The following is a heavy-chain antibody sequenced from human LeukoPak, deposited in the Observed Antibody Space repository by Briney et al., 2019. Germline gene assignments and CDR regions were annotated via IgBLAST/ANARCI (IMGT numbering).Heavy chain of an antibody. V-gene: IGHV1-3*01. J-gene: IGHJ4*02. CDR1: GYTFTSYA. CDR3: ATVPPKSIAVAKGGFDY. D-gene: IGHD6-19*01. CDR2: INPGNGNT. Sequence: GASVKVSCKASGYTFTSYAMHWVRQAPGQRLEWMGWINPGNGNTKYSQKFQGRVTITRDTSASTAYMELSSLRSEDTAVYYCATVPPKSIAVAKGGFDYWGQGTLVTVSS.